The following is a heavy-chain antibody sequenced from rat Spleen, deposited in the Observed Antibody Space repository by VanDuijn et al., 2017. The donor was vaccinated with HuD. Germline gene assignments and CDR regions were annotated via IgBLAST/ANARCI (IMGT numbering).Heavy chain of an antibody. Sequence: EVQLVESGGGLVQPGRSLTLSCAASGFTFSDYYMAWVRQAPKKGLEWVASISSGGGSTYYRDSVKGRFTISRDNAKSTLYLQMDSLRSEDTATYYCATEVRRGYWGQGVMVTVSS. J-gene: IGHJ2*01. V-gene: IGHV5-20*01. CDR2: ISSGGGST. D-gene: IGHD1-12*03. CDR1: GFTFSDYY. CDR3: ATEVRRGY.